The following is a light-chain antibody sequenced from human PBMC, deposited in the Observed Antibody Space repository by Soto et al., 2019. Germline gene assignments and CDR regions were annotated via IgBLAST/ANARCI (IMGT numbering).Light chain of an antibody. CDR3: SSYTSSSTLV. V-gene: IGLV2-14*01. J-gene: IGLJ1*01. CDR2: DVS. CDR1: SSDVGGYHY. Sequence: QSALTQPRSVSGSPGQSVTLSCTGTSSDVGGYHYVSWYQHHPGKAPKIIIYDVSNRPSGVSSRFSGSKSGNTASLSISGLQAEDEADYYCSSYTSSSTLVFGTGTKLTVL.